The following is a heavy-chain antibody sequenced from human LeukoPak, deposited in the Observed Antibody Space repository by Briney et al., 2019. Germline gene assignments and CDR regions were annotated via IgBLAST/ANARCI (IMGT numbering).Heavy chain of an antibody. J-gene: IGHJ4*02. CDR2: IYYSGST. V-gene: IGHV4-59*01. CDR3: ARDRYYYDGSGYYWPHYFDY. Sequence: SETLSLTCTVSGGSISSYYWSWIRQPPGKGLEWIGYIYYSGSTNYNPSLKSRVTISVDTSKNQFSLKLSSVTAADTAVYYCARDRYYYDGSGYYWPHYFDYWGQGTLVTVSS. CDR1: GGSISSYY. D-gene: IGHD3-22*01.